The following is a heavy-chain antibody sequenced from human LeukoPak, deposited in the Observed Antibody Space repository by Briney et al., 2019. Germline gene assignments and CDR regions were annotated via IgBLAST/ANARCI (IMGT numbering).Heavy chain of an antibody. J-gene: IGHJ4*02. CDR1: GGSISSSNW. V-gene: IGHV4-4*02. Sequence: SETLSLTCAVSGGSISSSNWWSWVRQPPGKGLEWIGEIYHSGSTNYNPSLKSRVTISVDKSKNQFSLKLSSVTAADTAVYYCASLGYSSSWYGIDYWGQGTLVTVSS. CDR2: IYHSGST. CDR3: ASLGYSSSWYGIDY. D-gene: IGHD6-13*01.